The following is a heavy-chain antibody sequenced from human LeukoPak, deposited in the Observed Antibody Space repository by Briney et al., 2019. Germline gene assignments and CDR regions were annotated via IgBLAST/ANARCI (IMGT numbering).Heavy chain of an antibody. V-gene: IGHV4-59*01. Sequence: SETLSLTCTVSGGSISSYYWSWIRQPPGKGLEWIGYIYYSGSTNYNPSLKSRVTISVDTSKNQFSLKLSSVTAADTAVYYCARADSSGYYFDYWGQGTLVTVSS. J-gene: IGHJ4*02. D-gene: IGHD3-22*01. CDR1: GGSISSYY. CDR2: IYYSGST. CDR3: ARADSSGYYFDY.